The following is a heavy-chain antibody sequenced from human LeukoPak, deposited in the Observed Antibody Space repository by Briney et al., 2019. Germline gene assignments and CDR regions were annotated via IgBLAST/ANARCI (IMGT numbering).Heavy chain of an antibody. CDR2: IIPIFGTA. J-gene: IGHJ4*02. D-gene: IGHD4-23*01. V-gene: IGHV1-69*05. Sequence: SVKVSCKASGGTFSSYAISWVRQAPGQGLEWMGGIIPIFGTANYAQKFQGRVTITTDESTSTAYMELSSLRSEDTAVYYCARLDYGGNSGDGYWGQGTLVTVSS. CDR1: GGTFSSYA. CDR3: ARLDYGGNSGDGY.